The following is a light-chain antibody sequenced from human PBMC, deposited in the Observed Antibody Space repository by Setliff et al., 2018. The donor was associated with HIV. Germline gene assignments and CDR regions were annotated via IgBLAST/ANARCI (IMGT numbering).Light chain of an antibody. J-gene: IGLJ1*01. Sequence: ALTQPASVSGSPGQSITISCTGTSSYVGGYNYVSWYQQHPGKDPKLIIYEVRNRPSGVSNRFSGSKSGNTASLTISGLQAEDEADYYCSSYAITNTLPFGTGTKVTV. CDR1: SSYVGGYNY. V-gene: IGLV2-14*01. CDR2: EVR. CDR3: SSYAITNTLP.